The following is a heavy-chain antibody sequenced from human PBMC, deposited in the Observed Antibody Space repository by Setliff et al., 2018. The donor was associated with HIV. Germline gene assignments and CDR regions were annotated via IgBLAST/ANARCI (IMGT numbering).Heavy chain of an antibody. CDR2: IFYSGST. Sequence: SETLSLTCAVSGYSIRSGYYWGWIRQPPGKGLEWIGSIFYSGSTYYNPSLKSRVTISVDTSKNQFSLKLSSVTAADTAVYYCATYSSSWPDYWGQGTLVTVSS. V-gene: IGHV4-38-2*01. D-gene: IGHD6-13*01. CDR3: ATYSSSWPDY. CDR1: GYSIRSGYY. J-gene: IGHJ4*02.